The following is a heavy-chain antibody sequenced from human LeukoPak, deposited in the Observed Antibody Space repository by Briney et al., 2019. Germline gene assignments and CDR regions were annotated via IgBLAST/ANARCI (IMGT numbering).Heavy chain of an antibody. J-gene: IGHJ6*03. CDR3: ARGPRNMNSYYYYMDV. Sequence: SETLFLTCGVDGGPFSGYYWSWIRQPPGKGLEWIGEINHSGSTNYNPSLKSRVTISLDTSKNQFSLKLSSVTAADTAVYYCARGPRNMNSYYYYMDVWGKGTTVTVSS. CDR1: GGPFSGYY. V-gene: IGHV4-34*01. D-gene: IGHD1-14*01. CDR2: INHSGST.